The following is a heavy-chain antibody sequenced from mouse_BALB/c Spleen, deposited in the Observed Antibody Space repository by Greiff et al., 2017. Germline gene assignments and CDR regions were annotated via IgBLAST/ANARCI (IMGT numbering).Heavy chain of an antibody. CDR1: GYSITSDYV. CDR2: ISYSGST. CDR3: ARPGTKTWFAY. J-gene: IGHJ3*01. V-gene: IGHV3-2*02. D-gene: IGHD4-1*01. Sequence: EVQLVESGPGLVKPSQSLSLTCTVTGYSITSDYVWNWIRQFPGNKLEWRGYISYSGSTSYNPSLKSRISITRDTSKNQFFLQLNSVTTEETATYYCARPGTKTWFAYWGQGTLVTVSA.